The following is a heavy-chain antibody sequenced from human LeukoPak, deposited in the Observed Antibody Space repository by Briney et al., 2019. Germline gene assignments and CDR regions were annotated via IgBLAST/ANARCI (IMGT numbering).Heavy chain of an antibody. J-gene: IGHJ3*02. CDR2: IIPIFGTA. D-gene: IGHD3-10*01. Sequence: GASVKVSCKASGGTFSSYAISWVRQAPGQGLEWMGGIIPIFGTANYAQKFQGRVTITADESTSTAYMELSSLRSEDTAVYYCARGFGGWDPRADAFDIWGQGTMVTVSS. CDR1: GGTFSSYA. CDR3: ARGFGGWDPRADAFDI. V-gene: IGHV1-69*13.